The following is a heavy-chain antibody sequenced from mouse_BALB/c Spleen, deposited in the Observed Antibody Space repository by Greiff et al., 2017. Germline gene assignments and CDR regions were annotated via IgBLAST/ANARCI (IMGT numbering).Heavy chain of an antibody. Sequence: VQLVESGPGLVAPSQSLSITCTVSGFSLTSYGVHWVRQPPGKGLEWLGVIWAGGSTNYNSALMSRLSISKDNSKSQVFLKMNSLQTDDTAMYYCAREDYGWFAYWGQGTLVTVSA. D-gene: IGHD1-1*01. V-gene: IGHV2-9*02. CDR3: AREDYGWFAY. CDR2: IWAGGST. CDR1: GFSLTSYG. J-gene: IGHJ3*01.